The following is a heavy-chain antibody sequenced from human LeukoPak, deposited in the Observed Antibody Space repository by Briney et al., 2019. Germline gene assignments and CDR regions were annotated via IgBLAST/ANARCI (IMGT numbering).Heavy chain of an antibody. CDR1: GFTFSSYW. D-gene: IGHD1-26*01. CDR2: IKQDGSEK. Sequence: PGGSLRLSCAASGFTFSSYWMSWVRQAPGKGLEWVANIKQDGSEKYYVDSVKGRFTISRDNAKNSLYLQMNSLRAEDTAVYYCARDLYSGSYYDDYWGQGTLVTVSS. V-gene: IGHV3-7*01. CDR3: ARDLYSGSYYDDY. J-gene: IGHJ4*02.